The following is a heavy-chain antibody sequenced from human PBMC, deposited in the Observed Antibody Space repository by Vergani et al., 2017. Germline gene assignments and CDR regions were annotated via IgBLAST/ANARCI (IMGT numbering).Heavy chain of an antibody. CDR2: IFQSGSP. J-gene: IGHJ4*02. CDR3: VRGNNVVRGTEYFDY. V-gene: IGHV4-30-2*01. Sequence: QLQLQESGSGLVKPSQTLSLNCAASGGPISSGSFSWGWIRQPPGRGLQWIGHIFQSGSPDYNASLKSRVNISLDKAKKHFSLSLSPVTAADTAVYYCVRGNNVVRGTEYFDYWGQGILVTVSS. D-gene: IGHD3-10*01. CDR1: GGPISSGSFS.